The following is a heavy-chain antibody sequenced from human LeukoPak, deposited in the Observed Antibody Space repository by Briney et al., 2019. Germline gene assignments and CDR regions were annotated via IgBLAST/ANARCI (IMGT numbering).Heavy chain of an antibody. J-gene: IGHJ3*02. V-gene: IGHV1-69*05. D-gene: IGHD6-13*01. CDR2: IIPIFGTA. CDR1: GGTFSSYA. CDR3: AREGIAAAGSLGAFDI. Sequence: SVKVSCKASGGTFSSYAISWVRQAPRQGLEWMGGIIPIFGTANYAQKFQGRVTITTDESTSTAYMELSSLRFEDTAVYYCAREGIAAAGSLGAFDIWGQGTMVTVSS.